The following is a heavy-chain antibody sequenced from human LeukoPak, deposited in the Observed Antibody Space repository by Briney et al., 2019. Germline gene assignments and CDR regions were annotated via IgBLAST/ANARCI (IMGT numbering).Heavy chain of an antibody. CDR2: INPSGGST. CDR3: ARVPKTTVTTNWFDP. V-gene: IGHV1-46*01. CDR1: GYTFTSYY. J-gene: IGHJ5*02. Sequence: ASVKVSCKASGYTFTSYYMHWVRQAPGQGLEWMGIINPSGGSTSYAQKFQGRVTMTRDTSTSTVYMELSSLRSEDTAVYYCARVPKTTVTTNWFDPWGQGTLATVSS. D-gene: IGHD4-17*01.